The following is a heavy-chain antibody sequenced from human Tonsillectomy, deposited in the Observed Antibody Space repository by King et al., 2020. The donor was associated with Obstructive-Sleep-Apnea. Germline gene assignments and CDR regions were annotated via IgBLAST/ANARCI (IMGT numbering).Heavy chain of an antibody. Sequence: QLVQSGGGLVKPGGSLRLSCAASGFTFSDYYMSWIRQAPGKGLEWVSYISISSSYTNYADSVKGRFTISRYNAKNSLYLQMNSLRAEDTAVYYCARALGYCSSTSCYADYWGQGTLVTVSS. CDR3: ARALGYCSSTSCYADY. D-gene: IGHD2-2*01. V-gene: IGHV3-11*06. CDR1: GFTFSDYY. J-gene: IGHJ4*02. CDR2: ISISSSYT.